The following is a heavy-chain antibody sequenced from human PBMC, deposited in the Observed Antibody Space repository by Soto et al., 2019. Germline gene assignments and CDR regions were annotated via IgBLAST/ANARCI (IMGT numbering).Heavy chain of an antibody. V-gene: IGHV3-21*02. CDR3: ARVTAGSGSYKMDL. CDR1: GFPFSSFS. D-gene: IGHD3-10*01. CDR2: IGRVSTYI. J-gene: IGHJ4*02. Sequence: VQLVESGGGLVKPGGSLRLSCVASGFPFSSFSLNWVRQAPGKGLEGVSSIGRVSTYIYYADSVRGRFTVSRDNAKNSVYLQMTGLTAEDSGIYYCARVTAGSGSYKMDLWGKGTLVTVSS.